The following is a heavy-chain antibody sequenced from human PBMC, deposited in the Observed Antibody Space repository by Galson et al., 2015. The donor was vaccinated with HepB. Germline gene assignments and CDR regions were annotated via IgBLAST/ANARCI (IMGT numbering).Heavy chain of an antibody. D-gene: IGHD3-10*01. CDR3: ARVGGRYYGSGRDPDY. Sequence: SETLSLTCTVSGGSTTTYYWSWIRQPPGKGLEWIAYIYYSGITNYNPSLKSRATISVDTSKNQFSLKLTSVTAADTAVYYCARVGGRYYGSGRDPDYWGQGTLVTVSS. J-gene: IGHJ4*02. CDR1: GGSTTTYY. CDR2: IYYSGIT. V-gene: IGHV4-59*01.